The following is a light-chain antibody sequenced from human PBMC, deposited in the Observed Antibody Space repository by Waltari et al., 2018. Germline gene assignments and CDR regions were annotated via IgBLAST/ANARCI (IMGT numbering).Light chain of an antibody. V-gene: IGLV7-46*01. CDR3: LLWYSGPRWV. J-gene: IGLJ3*02. Sequence: WVQQTPGQVPRTPIYDTNNKPSGTPARFSGSLLGGKAALTLSGAQPEDEAEYYCLLWYSGPRWVFGGGTKLSVL. CDR2: DTN.